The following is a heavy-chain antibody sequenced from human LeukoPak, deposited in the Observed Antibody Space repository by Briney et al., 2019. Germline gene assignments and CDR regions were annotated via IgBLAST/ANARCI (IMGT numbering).Heavy chain of an antibody. CDR1: GFTFDDYG. V-gene: IGHV3-20*04. D-gene: IGHD3-3*01. CDR3: ARGDRITIFGVVIANWFDP. J-gene: IGHJ5*02. Sequence: SGGSLRLSCAASGFTFDDYGMSWVRQAPGKGLEWVSGINWNGGSTGYADSVKGRFTISRDNAKNSLYLQMNSLRAEDTALYYCARGDRITIFGVVIANWFDPWGQGTLVTVSS. CDR2: INWNGGST.